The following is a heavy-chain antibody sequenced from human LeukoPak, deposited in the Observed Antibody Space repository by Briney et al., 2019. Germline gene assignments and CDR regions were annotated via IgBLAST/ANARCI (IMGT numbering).Heavy chain of an antibody. D-gene: IGHD5-18*01. J-gene: IGHJ3*02. V-gene: IGHV4-59*01. Sequence: SETLSLTCTVSGGSISSYYWSWIRQPPGKGLEWIGYIYYSRSTNYNPSLKSRVTISVDTSKNQFSLKLSSVTAADTAVYYCARGLWSAFDIWGQGTMVTVSS. CDR3: ARGLWSAFDI. CDR1: GGSISSYY. CDR2: IYYSRST.